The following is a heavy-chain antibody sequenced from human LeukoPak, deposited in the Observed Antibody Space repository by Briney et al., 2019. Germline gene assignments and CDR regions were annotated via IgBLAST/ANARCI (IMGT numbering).Heavy chain of an antibody. D-gene: IGHD3-10*01. V-gene: IGHV4-31*11. CDR3: AREYLIFDY. Sequence: KASETLSLTCAVYGGSFSGYYWSWIRQHPGKGLEWIGYIYYSGSTYYNPSLKSRVTISVDTSKNQFSLKLSSVTAADTAVYYCAREYLIFDYWGQGTLVTVSS. J-gene: IGHJ4*02. CDR1: GGSFSGYY. CDR2: IYYSGST.